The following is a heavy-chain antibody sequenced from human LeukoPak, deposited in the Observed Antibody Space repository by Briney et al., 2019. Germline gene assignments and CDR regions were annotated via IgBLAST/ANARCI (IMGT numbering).Heavy chain of an antibody. J-gene: IGHJ4*02. CDR1: GGSISSGGYS. V-gene: IGHV4-30-2*02. CDR3: ARMVGQLIEYYFDY. D-gene: IGHD1/OR15-1a*01. CDR2: IYHSGST. Sequence: PSETLSLTCAVSGGSISSGGYSWSWIRQPPGKGLEWIGYIYHSGSTYYNPSLKSRVTMSVDTSNNQFSLKLKSVTSADTAVYYCARMVGQLIEYYFDYWGRGTLVTVSS.